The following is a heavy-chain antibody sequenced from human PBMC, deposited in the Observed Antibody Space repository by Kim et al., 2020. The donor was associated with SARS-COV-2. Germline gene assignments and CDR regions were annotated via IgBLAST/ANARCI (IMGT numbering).Heavy chain of an antibody. J-gene: IGHJ4*02. V-gene: IGHV6-1*01. D-gene: IGHD6-19*01. CDR3: ARDLGPKGIAVAGTFDY. Sequence: VISRITINPDTSKNQFSLQLNSVTPEDTAVYYCARDLGPKGIAVAGTFDYWGQGTLVTVSS.